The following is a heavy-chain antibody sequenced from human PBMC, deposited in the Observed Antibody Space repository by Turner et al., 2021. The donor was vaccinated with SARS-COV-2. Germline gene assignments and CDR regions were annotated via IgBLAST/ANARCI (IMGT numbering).Heavy chain of an antibody. V-gene: IGHV4-39*01. J-gene: IGHJ6*02. CDR3: ARRMDTAMDYYGTDV. Sequence: QLQLQESGPGLVKLSETLSLTFSFAGGSISSSSYYWGWIRQPPGKGLEWIGNSNYSGNAYYNPTRKSRVTIYEDTYKNQLSMKLTSVTDADTAVYYCARRMDTAMDYYGTDVWGQGTTVTVSS. CDR1: GGSISSSSYY. CDR2: SNYSGNA. D-gene: IGHD5-18*01.